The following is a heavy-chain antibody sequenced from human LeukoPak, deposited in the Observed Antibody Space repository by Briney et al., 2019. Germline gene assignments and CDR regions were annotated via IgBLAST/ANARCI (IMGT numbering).Heavy chain of an antibody. CDR2: IYPGDSDT. CDR1: RYSFTSYW. Sequence: GESLKISCKGSRYSFTSYWIGWVRQMPGKGLEWMGIIYPGDSDTRYSPSFQGQVTISADKSISTAYLQWSSLKASDTAMYYCARSTYYDFWSGQLSDAFDIWGQGTMVTVSS. V-gene: IGHV5-51*01. CDR3: ARSTYYDFWSGQLSDAFDI. D-gene: IGHD3-3*01. J-gene: IGHJ3*02.